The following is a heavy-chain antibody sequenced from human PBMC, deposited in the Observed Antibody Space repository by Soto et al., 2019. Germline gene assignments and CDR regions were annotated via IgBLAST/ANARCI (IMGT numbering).Heavy chain of an antibody. CDR2: ICHTGIT. CDR1: GGSFSPYC. V-gene: IGHV4-34*01. CDR3: ARVQVRRGNGSGYLNGFDI. D-gene: IGHD3-3*01. Sequence: SETLSLTCAVSGGSFSPYCWTWIRQSPDKGLEWIGEICHTGITSYNPSLKSRVTTSLDTSKNQFSLNLNSMTAADTPAYFCARVQVRRGNGSGYLNGFDIWGQGTMVTVSS. J-gene: IGHJ3*02.